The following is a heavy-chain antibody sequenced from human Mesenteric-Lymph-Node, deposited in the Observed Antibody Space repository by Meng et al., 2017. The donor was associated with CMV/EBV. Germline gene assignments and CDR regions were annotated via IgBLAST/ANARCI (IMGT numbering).Heavy chain of an antibody. CDR3: ARGSDIPVNNY. J-gene: IGHJ4*02. V-gene: IGHV4-34*01. CDR2: INHSGVP. CDR1: GGSFSGYY. D-gene: IGHD2-15*01. Sequence: QVQLQQWGAELLKPSETLSLTCAVYGGSFSGYYWSWIRQPPGKGLEWIGEINHSGVPNYNPSLKSRVTISLDRSKNQFSLKLSSVTAEDTAVYYCARGSDIPVNNYWGQGTLVTVSS.